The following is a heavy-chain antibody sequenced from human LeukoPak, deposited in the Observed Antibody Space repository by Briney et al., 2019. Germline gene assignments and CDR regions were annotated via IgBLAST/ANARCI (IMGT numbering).Heavy chain of an antibody. D-gene: IGHD6-13*01. J-gene: IGHJ4*02. V-gene: IGHV1-2*02. CDR1: GYTFTGYY. CDR2: INPNSGGT. CDR3: ARRDSNSWYFDY. Sequence: ASVKVSCKASGYTFTGYYMHWVRQAPGQGLEWMGWINPNSGGTNYAQKFQGRVTMTRDTSISTAYMELSRLRSDDMAVYYCARRDSNSWYFDYWGQGTLVTVSS.